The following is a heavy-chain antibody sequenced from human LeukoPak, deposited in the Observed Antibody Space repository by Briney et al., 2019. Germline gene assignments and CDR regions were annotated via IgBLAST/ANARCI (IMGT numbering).Heavy chain of an antibody. Sequence: SETLSLTCTVSGGSISSSSYYWSGIRQPAGKGLEWIGRIYTSGSTNYNPSLKSRVTMSVDTSKNQFSLKLSSVTAADTAVYYCARDLSPDYGGNSGDGYFDLWGRGTLVTVSS. CDR1: GGSISSSSYY. J-gene: IGHJ2*01. CDR3: ARDLSPDYGGNSGDGYFDL. V-gene: IGHV4-61*02. CDR2: IYTSGST. D-gene: IGHD4-23*01.